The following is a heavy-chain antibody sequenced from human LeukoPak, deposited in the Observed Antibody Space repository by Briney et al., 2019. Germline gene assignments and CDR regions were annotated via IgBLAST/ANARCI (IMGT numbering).Heavy chain of an antibody. CDR2: INHSGTS. V-gene: IGHV4-34*01. J-gene: IGHJ4*02. Sequence: SETLSLTCGVFDGSFSGYYWTWIRQPPGKGLEWIGEINHSGTSNYKPSLRSRITMSVDTSNKHFSLRLSSVTAADTAVYYCARGLIAVTGSYFDSWGPGTLVTASS. D-gene: IGHD6-19*01. CDR3: ARGLIAVTGSYFDS. CDR1: DGSFSGYY.